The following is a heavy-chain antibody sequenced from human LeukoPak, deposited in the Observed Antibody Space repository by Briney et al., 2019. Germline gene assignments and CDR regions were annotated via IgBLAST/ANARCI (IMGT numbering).Heavy chain of an antibody. D-gene: IGHD6-19*01. CDR3: TTAPHSNGRDY. CDR2: IKSKTDGGTT. Sequence: GGSLRLSCEASGFTFSNAWMSWVRQAPGKGLEWVGRIKSKTDGGTTDYAAPVKGRFTISRADSKNTRYLQMNSLISEGTSVYYCTTAPHSNGRDYWGQGTLVTVSS. CDR1: GFTFSNAW. J-gene: IGHJ4*02. V-gene: IGHV3-15*01.